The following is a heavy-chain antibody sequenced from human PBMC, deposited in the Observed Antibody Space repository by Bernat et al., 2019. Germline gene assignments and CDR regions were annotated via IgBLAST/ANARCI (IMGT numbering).Heavy chain of an antibody. CDR2: ISYDGSNK. Sequence: QVQLVESGGGVVQPGRSLRLSCAASGFTFSGYGMHWVRQAPGKGLEWVAVISYDGSNKYYADSVKGPFTISRDNSKNTLYLQMNSLRAEDTAVYYCARADYCSGSSCYSANHYYGMDVWGQGTTVTVSS. J-gene: IGHJ6*02. CDR1: GFTFSGYG. CDR3: ARADYCSGSSCYSANHYYGMDV. D-gene: IGHD2-15*01. V-gene: IGHV3-30*03.